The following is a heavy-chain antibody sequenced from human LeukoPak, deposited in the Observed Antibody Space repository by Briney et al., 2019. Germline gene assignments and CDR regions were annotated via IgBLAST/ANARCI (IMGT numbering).Heavy chain of an antibody. J-gene: IGHJ4*02. CDR3: ARHLKLPWFREPYYFDY. V-gene: IGHV4-39*01. D-gene: IGHD3-10*01. CDR2: IYYSGST. Sequence: SETLSLTCTVSGGSISSSSYYWGWIRQPPGKGLEWIGSIYYSGSTYYNPSLKSRVTISVDTSKNQFSLKLSSVTAADTAVYYCARHLKLPWFREPYYFDYWGQGTLVTVSS. CDR1: GGSISSSSYY.